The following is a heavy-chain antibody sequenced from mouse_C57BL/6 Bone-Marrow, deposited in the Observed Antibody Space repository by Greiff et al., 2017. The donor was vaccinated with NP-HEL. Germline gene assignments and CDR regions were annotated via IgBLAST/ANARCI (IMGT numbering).Heavy chain of an antibody. J-gene: IGHJ4*01. CDR2: IWSGGST. Sequence: QVQLKESGPGLVQPSQSLSITCTVSGFSLTSYGVHWVRQSPGKGLEWLGVIWSGGSTDYNAAFISRLSISKDNSKSQVFFKMNSLQADDTAIYYCARILLTFYYAMDYWGQGTSVTVSS. CDR1: GFSLTSYG. V-gene: IGHV2-2*01. D-gene: IGHD1-3*01. CDR3: ARILLTFYYAMDY.